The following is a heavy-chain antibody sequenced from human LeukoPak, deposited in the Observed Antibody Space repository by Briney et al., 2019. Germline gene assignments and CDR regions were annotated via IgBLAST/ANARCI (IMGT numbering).Heavy chain of an antibody. D-gene: IGHD6-13*01. CDR2: INHSGST. CDR1: GGSFSGYY. CDR3: ARAGYSSSWSDY. Sequence: SETLSLICAVYGGSFSGYYWSWIRQPAGKGLEWIGEINHSGSTNYNPSLKSRVTISVDTSRNQFSLKLSSVTAADTAVYYCARAGYSSSWSDYWGQGTLVTVSP. J-gene: IGHJ4*02. V-gene: IGHV4-34*01.